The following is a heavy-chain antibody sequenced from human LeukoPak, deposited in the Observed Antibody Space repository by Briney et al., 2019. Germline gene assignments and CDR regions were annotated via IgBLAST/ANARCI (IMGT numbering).Heavy chain of an antibody. CDR3: ARGLSSMIVRYYFDY. D-gene: IGHD3-22*01. Sequence: PGGSLRLSCAASGFTFSSYAMTWVRQAPGKGLECVSVITVSGDSTHYADSVKGRFTISRDNSKNALYLQMNSLRAEDTAVYYCARGLSSMIVRYYFDYWGPGTLVTVSS. J-gene: IGHJ4*02. V-gene: IGHV3-23*01. CDR2: ITVSGDST. CDR1: GFTFSSYA.